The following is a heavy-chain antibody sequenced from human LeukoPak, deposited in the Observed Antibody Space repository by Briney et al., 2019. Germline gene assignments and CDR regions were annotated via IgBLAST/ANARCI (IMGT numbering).Heavy chain of an antibody. CDR3: ARSGLFTDSSGYYPDY. CDR1: GFTVRSIY. Sequence: PGGPLRLSCAAPGFTVRSIYMSWVRQAPGRGLEWVSVIYSGGSTYYADSVKGRFTLSRDNSKNTLYLQMNSMRVEDTARYYCARSGLFTDSSGYYPDYWGQGTLVTVSS. J-gene: IGHJ4*02. V-gene: IGHV3-53*01. CDR2: IYSGGST. D-gene: IGHD3-22*01.